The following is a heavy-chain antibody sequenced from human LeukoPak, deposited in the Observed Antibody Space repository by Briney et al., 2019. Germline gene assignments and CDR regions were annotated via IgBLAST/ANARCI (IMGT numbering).Heavy chain of an antibody. D-gene: IGHD6-13*01. CDR3: ARAGYSSSWYYYYYYMDV. CDR1: GYSISSGYY. CDR2: IYHSGST. Sequence: PSETLSLTCTVSGYSISSGYYWGWIRQPPGKGLEWIGSIYHSGSTYYNPSLKSRVTISVDTSKNQFSLKLSSVTAADTAVYYCARAGYSSSWYYYYYYMDVWGKGTTVTVSS. J-gene: IGHJ6*03. V-gene: IGHV4-38-2*02.